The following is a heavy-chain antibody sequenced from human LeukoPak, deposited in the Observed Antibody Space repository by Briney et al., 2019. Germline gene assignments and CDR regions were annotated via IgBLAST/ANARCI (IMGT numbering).Heavy chain of an antibody. CDR2: IKQDGSEK. CDR1: GFTFSSYW. V-gene: IGHV3-7*03. D-gene: IGHD4-17*01. CDR3: ARGLRTVTTQTDYYYYGMDV. Sequence: GGSLRLSCAASGFTFSSYWMSWVRQAPGKGLEWVANIKQDGSEKYYVDSVKGRFTISRDNAKNSLYLQMNSLRAEDTAVYYCARGLRTVTTQTDYYYYGMDVWGQGTTVTVSS. J-gene: IGHJ6*02.